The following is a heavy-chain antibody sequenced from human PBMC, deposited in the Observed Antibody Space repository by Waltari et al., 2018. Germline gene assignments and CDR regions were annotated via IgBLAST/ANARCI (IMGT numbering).Heavy chain of an antibody. D-gene: IGHD6-13*01. CDR1: GFTFSNNW. CDR3: TRGGDDSSWYWRN. CDR2: INQDGSGK. J-gene: IGHJ4*02. V-gene: IGHV3-7*01. Sequence: EVQLVESGGGLVQPGGSLRLSCAASGFTFSNNWMTWVRQAQGKGRGWVAKINQDGSGKESVEAGKGRFTISRDNAKNSLYLQLNSLRADDTAVYYCTRGGDDSSWYWRNWGQGTLVTVSS.